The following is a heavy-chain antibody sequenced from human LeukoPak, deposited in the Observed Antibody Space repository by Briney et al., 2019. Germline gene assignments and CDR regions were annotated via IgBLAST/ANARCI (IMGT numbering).Heavy chain of an antibody. J-gene: IGHJ4*02. CDR2: ISGSGGST. CDR3: AKDYYYDSSGYLSPVDY. CDR1: GFTFSSYA. V-gene: IGHV3-23*01. Sequence: GGSLRLSCAASGFTFSSYAMSWVRQAPGKGLEWVSAISGSGGSTYYADSVKGRFTISRDNSKNTLYLQMNSLRAEDTAVYYCAKDYYYDSSGYLSPVDYWGQGTLVTVSS. D-gene: IGHD3-22*01.